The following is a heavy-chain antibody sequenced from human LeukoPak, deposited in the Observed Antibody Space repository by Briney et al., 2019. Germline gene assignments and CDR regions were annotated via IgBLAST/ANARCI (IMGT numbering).Heavy chain of an antibody. CDR3: LRGFPGKHGYWDY. D-gene: IGHD3-22*01. V-gene: IGHV3-74*01. CDR1: GLSFSTDW. Sequence: GGSLRLSCVASGLSFSTDWMLWVRQAPAKGLVWLSHINNDGSITTYADSVRGRFTISRDNAKNSLYLQMNSLRVEDTALYYCLRGFPGKHGYWDYWGQGIFVTVSS. CDR2: INNDGSIT. J-gene: IGHJ4*02.